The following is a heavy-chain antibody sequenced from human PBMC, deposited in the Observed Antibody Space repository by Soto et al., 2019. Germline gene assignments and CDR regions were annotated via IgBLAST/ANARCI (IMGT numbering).Heavy chain of an antibody. V-gene: IGHV1-69*06. CDR3: ARGSDYYDSSGPYGAFDI. Sequence: QVQLVQSGAEVKKPGSSVKVSCKASGGTFSSYAISWVRQAPGQGLEWMGGFIPIFGTANYAQKFQGRVTITADKSTSTAYMELSSLRSEDTAVYYCARGSDYYDSSGPYGAFDIWGQGTMVTVSS. D-gene: IGHD3-22*01. CDR1: GGTFSSYA. J-gene: IGHJ3*02. CDR2: FIPIFGTA.